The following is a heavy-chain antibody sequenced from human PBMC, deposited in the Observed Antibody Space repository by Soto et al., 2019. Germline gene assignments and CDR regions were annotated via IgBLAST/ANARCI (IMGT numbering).Heavy chain of an antibody. Sequence: QVQLVQSGAEVKKPGASVKVSCKASGYTFTSYGISWVRQAPGQGLEWMGWISAYNGNTNYAQKLQGRVTMTTDTATSTAYMELRSLRSDDTAVYYCARDSSIAVAGTSFDYWGQGTLVTVSS. CDR3: ARDSSIAVAGTSFDY. V-gene: IGHV1-18*01. J-gene: IGHJ4*02. D-gene: IGHD6-19*01. CDR1: GYTFTSYG. CDR2: ISAYNGNT.